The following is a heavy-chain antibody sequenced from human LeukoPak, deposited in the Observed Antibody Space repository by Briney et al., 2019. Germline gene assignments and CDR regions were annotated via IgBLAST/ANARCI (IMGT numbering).Heavy chain of an antibody. D-gene: IGHD2-21*01. V-gene: IGHV3-49*03. CDR1: GFTFGDYA. CDR2: IRSKAYDGTT. J-gene: IGHJ4*02. CDR3: TRESERSWSLFVPNYFDY. Sequence: GGSLRLSCTASGFTFGDYAMSWFRQAPGKGLEWVGFIRSKAYDGTTEYAASVKGRFTISGDDSKSIAYLQMNSLKTEDTAVYYSTRESERSWSLFVPNYFDYWGQGTLVTVSS.